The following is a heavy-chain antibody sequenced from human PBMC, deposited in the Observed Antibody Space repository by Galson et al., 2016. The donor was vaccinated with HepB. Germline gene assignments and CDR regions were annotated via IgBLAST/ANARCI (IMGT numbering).Heavy chain of an antibody. CDR3: ARGYCSSSSCYPYAFDI. J-gene: IGHJ3*02. Sequence: SLRLSCAASGFSLSDNYMSWVRQAPGKGLEWVSVIFSGGSTYYADSVKGRFTISRDNSKHTMFLQMNSLGAEDTAIYYCARGYCSSSSCYPYAFDIWGQGTAVTVSS. CDR1: GFSLSDNY. CDR2: IFSGGST. D-gene: IGHD2-2*01. V-gene: IGHV3-53*01.